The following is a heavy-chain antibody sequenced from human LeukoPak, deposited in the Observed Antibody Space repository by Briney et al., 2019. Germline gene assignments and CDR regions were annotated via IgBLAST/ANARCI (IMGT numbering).Heavy chain of an antibody. CDR1: GGSISSSSYY. Sequence: SETLSLTCTVSGGSISSSSYYWGWIRQPPGKGLEWIGSIYYSGNTYYNPSLKSRVIISVDTSKSQLSLKLTSVTAADTAVYYCAKKKGSRGGFDYWGQGTLVTVSS. V-gene: IGHV4-39*01. J-gene: IGHJ4*02. CDR2: IYYSGNT. CDR3: AKKKGSRGGFDY. D-gene: IGHD6-13*01.